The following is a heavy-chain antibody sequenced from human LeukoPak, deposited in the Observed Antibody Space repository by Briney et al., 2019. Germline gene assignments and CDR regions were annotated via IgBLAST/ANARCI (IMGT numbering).Heavy chain of an antibody. CDR3: ARARYNWNYGYYYGMDV. J-gene: IGHJ6*02. V-gene: IGHV4-59*01. D-gene: IGHD1-7*01. CDR2: IYYSGST. Sequence: SETLSLTCTVSGGSISSYYWSWIRQPPGKGLEWIGYIYYSGSTNYNPSLKSRVTISVDTSKNQFSLKLSSVTAADTAVYYCARARYNWNYGYYYGMDVWGQGTTVTVSS. CDR1: GGSISSYY.